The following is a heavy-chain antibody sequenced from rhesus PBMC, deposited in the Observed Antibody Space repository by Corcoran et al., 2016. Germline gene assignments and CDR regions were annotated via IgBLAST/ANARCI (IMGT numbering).Heavy chain of an antibody. D-gene: IGHD1-20*01. V-gene: IGHV1-198*02. CDR3: ARASWNNGPFDY. CDR2: INPMGRIT. CDR1: GFTFGSYA. Sequence: QVQLVQSGAEVKKPGASVKVSCKASGFTFGSYAISWVRQAPGKGLEWMGVINPMGRITNYAEKFQGRVTITAYTSTSTAYMELSSLRSEDTAVYYCARASWNNGPFDYWGQGVLVTVSS. J-gene: IGHJ4*01.